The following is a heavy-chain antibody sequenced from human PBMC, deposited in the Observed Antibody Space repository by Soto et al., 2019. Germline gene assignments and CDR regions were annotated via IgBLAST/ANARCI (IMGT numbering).Heavy chain of an antibody. CDR1: GFTFGDYA. D-gene: IGHD3-3*01. V-gene: IGHV3-49*03. J-gene: IGHJ6*02. CDR2: IRSKAYGGTT. Sequence: PGGSLRLSCTASGFTFGDYAMSWFRQAPGKGLEWVGFIRSKAYGGTTEYAASVKGRFTISRDDSKSIAYLQMNSLKTEDTAVYYCTREFGYDFWSGYSSGLGMDVWGQGTTVTVSS. CDR3: TREFGYDFWSGYSSGLGMDV.